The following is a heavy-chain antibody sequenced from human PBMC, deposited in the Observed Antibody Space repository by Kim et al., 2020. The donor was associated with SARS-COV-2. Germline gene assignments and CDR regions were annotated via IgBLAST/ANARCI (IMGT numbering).Heavy chain of an antibody. CDR1: GYTFTSYY. CDR3: ARDSRVWGSYRDQHTSLDYGMDV. D-gene: IGHD3-16*02. CDR2: INPSGGST. J-gene: IGHJ6*02. Sequence: ASVKVSCKASGYTFTSYYMQWVRQAPGQGLEWMGIINPSGGSTSYAQKFQGRVTMTRDTSTSTVYMELSSLRSEDTAVYYCARDSRVWGSYRDQHTSLDYGMDVWGQGTTVTVSS. V-gene: IGHV1-46*01.